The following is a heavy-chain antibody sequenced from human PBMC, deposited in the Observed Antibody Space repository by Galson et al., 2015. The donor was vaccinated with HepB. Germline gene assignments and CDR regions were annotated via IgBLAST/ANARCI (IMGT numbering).Heavy chain of an antibody. CDR3: ARGRPSRSLDY. Sequence: CAISGDSVSSNSATYSWIRQSPSRGLEWLGRTYYRSKWYNDYAVSVKSRITINPDTSKNQFSLQLNSVTPEDTAVYYCARGRPSRSLDYWGQGTLVTASS. V-gene: IGHV6-1*01. D-gene: IGHD6-13*01. CDR2: TYYRSKWYN. CDR1: GDSVSSNSAT. J-gene: IGHJ4*02.